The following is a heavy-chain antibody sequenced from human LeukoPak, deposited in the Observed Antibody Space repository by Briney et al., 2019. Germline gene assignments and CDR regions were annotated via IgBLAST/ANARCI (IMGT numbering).Heavy chain of an antibody. CDR1: GFIFSNFE. J-gene: IGHJ5*01. V-gene: IGHV3-48*03. D-gene: IGHD3-22*01. Sequence: GGSLTLSCAASGFIFSNFETNWVRQATGKGLEWVSHISHTGDIKYADSVKGRFTISRDNSKNSQYLQMTSLRAEDTAFYYCARSSGSYRPFDSWGQGILVTVSS. CDR2: ISHTGDI. CDR3: ARSSGSYRPFDS.